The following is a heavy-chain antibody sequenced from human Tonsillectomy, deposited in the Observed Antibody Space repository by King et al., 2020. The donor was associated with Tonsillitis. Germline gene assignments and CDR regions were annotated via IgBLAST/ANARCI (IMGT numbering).Heavy chain of an antibody. Sequence: QLVQSGAEVKKPGASVKVSCKASGYTFANYGISWVRQAPGQGLEWMGWISGYNGNTNYAQKLQGRVTMTTDTSTSTAYMELRSLRSDDTAVYYCARDTYYYGLGSYDPFDNWGQGTLVIVSS. V-gene: IGHV1-18*04. J-gene: IGHJ4*02. CDR2: ISGYNGNT. CDR1: GYTFANYG. D-gene: IGHD3-10*01. CDR3: ARDTYYYGLGSYDPFDN.